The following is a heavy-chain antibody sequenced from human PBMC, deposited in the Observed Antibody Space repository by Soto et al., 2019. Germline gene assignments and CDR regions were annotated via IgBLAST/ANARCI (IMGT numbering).Heavy chain of an antibody. CDR1: GITFGNYA. CDR3: VKELVVLSAIFDS. Sequence: VGSLRLSCADSGITFGNYAIGWVRQAPGKGLEWVSGIFASGVRTFYADSAKGRFTISSDNSLSTLYLKMNSLRADDTAVYYCVKELVVLSAIFDSWGRGTVVTVSS. J-gene: IGHJ4*02. V-gene: IGHV3-23*01. D-gene: IGHD2-21*02. CDR2: IFASGVRT.